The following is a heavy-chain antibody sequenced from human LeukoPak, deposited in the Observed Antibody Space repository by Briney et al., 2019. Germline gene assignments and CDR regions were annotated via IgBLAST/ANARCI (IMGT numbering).Heavy chain of an antibody. CDR2: INPNSGGT. J-gene: IGHJ4*02. CDR1: GYTFTGYY. D-gene: IGHD6-19*01. Sequence: GASVTVSCKASGYTFTGYYMHWVRQAPGQGLEWMGWINPNSGGTNYAQKFQGRVTMTRDTSISTAYMELSRLRSDDTAVYYCARVRYSSGGDFDYWGQGTLVTVSS. CDR3: ARVRYSSGGDFDY. V-gene: IGHV1-2*02.